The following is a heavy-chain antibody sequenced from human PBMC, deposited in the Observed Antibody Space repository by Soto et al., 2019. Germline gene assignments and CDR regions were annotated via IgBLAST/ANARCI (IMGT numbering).Heavy chain of an antibody. V-gene: IGHV3-23*01. CDR1: GFTFSSYA. CDR2: ISGSGDST. CDR3: ANLRSGSHYDY. Sequence: EVQLLESGGGLVQPGGSLRLSCAASGFTFSSYAMSWVRQAPGKGLEWVSVISGSGDSTYYADSVKGRFTISRDNSKNTLYLQMNSRRAGDTAVYYCANLRSGSHYDYWGQGTLVTVSS. D-gene: IGHD1-26*01. J-gene: IGHJ4*02.